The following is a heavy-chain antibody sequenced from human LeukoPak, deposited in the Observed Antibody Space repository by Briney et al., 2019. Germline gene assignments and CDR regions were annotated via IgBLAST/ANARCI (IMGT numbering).Heavy chain of an antibody. CDR1: GYTFTCYY. V-gene: IGHV1-2*02. CDR3: ARALSCSSSWATTPKNWFDP. J-gene: IGHJ5*02. Sequence: ASVKVSCKASGYTFTCYYMHWVRQAPGQGLEWMGWINPNSGGTNYAQKFQGRVTMTRDTSISTAYMELSRLRSDDTAVYYCARALSCSSSWATTPKNWFDPWGQGTLVTVSS. CDR2: INPNSGGT. D-gene: IGHD6-13*01.